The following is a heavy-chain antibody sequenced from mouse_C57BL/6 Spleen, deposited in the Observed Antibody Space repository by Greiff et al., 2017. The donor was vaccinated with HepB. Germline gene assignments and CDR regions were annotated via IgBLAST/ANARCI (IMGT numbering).Heavy chain of an antibody. V-gene: IGHV1-15*01. CDR1: GYTFTDYE. CDR3: TRDHYGSGGYFDV. D-gene: IGHD1-1*01. J-gene: IGHJ1*03. Sequence: QVQLKQSGAELVRPGASVTLSCKASGYTFTDYEMHWVKQTPVHGLEWIGAIDPETGGTAYNQKFKGKAILTADKSSSTAYMELRSLTSEDSAVYYCTRDHYGSGGYFDVWGTGTTVTVSS. CDR2: IDPETGGT.